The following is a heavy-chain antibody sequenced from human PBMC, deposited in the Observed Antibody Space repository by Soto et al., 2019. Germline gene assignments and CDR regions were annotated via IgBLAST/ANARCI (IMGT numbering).Heavy chain of an antibody. CDR1: GFTFSSYS. J-gene: IGHJ4*02. Sequence: GGSLRLSCAASGFTFSSYSMNWVRQAPGKGLEWVSSISSSSSYIYYADSVKGRFTISRDNAKNSLYLQMNSLRAEDTAVYYCARLTRGYSYGPDYWGQGTLVTVSS. CDR2: ISSSSSYI. D-gene: IGHD5-18*01. V-gene: IGHV3-21*01. CDR3: ARLTRGYSYGPDY.